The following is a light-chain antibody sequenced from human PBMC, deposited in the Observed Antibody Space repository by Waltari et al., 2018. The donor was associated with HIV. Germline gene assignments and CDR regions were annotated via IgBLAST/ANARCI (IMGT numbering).Light chain of an antibody. CDR1: QSVTTF. Sequence: GDRVTIACRTSQSVTTFLNWYYQKPGKAPKLLIYGASNLQSGVPSRFSGSGSGTYFTLTITSLQPEDFATYYCQQTSSSPSTFGQGTKLE. J-gene: IGKJ2*01. CDR3: QQTSSSPST. V-gene: IGKV1-39*01. CDR2: GAS.